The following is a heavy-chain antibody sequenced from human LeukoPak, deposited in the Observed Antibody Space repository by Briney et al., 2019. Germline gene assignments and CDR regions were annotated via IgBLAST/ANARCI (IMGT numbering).Heavy chain of an antibody. Sequence: SVKVACKASGGTFSSYAISWVRQAPGQGLEWMGGIIPIFGTANYAQKFKGRVTITADKSTSTAYMELSSLRSEDTAVYYCARRGVSSTSWFDPWGQGTLVTVSS. CDR3: ARRGVSSTSWFDP. CDR1: GGTFSSYA. D-gene: IGHD2-2*01. J-gene: IGHJ5*02. CDR2: IIPIFGTA. V-gene: IGHV1-69*06.